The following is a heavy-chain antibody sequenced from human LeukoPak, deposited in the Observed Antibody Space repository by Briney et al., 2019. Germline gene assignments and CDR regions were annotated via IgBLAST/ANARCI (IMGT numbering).Heavy chain of an antibody. Sequence: SETLSLTCTVSGGSISSYYWSWIRQPPGKGLEWIGEINHSGSTNYNPSLKSRVTISVDTSKNQFSLRLSSVTAADTAVYYCARKRITMVRGVIGPYYYYYMDVWGKGTTVTISS. CDR2: INHSGST. CDR3: ARKRITMVRGVIGPYYYYYMDV. J-gene: IGHJ6*03. V-gene: IGHV4-34*01. CDR1: GGSISSYY. D-gene: IGHD3-10*01.